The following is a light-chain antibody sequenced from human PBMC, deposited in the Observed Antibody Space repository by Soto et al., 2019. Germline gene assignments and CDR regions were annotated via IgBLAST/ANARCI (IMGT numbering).Light chain of an antibody. J-gene: IGLJ2*01. Sequence: QSVLTQPPSMSAAPGQKVTISCSGSSSNVGNNFVSWYQQLPGTAPKLLIFDNSQRPSGIPDRFFASKSGASATLSITGPQAGDEAVYHCATWDTKLSAVVFGGGTKLTVL. CDR3: ATWDTKLSAVV. CDR1: SSNVGNNF. CDR2: DNS. V-gene: IGLV1-51*01.